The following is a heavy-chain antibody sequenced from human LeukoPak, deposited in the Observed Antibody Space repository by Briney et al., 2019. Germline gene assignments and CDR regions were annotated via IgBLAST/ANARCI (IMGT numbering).Heavy chain of an antibody. CDR2: ISSSGTNI. CDR1: GFTFSSYS. J-gene: IGHJ4*02. V-gene: IGHV3-48*04. CDR3: ARSTTTYYYDTSSHY. D-gene: IGHD3-22*01. Sequence: GGSLRLSCAVSGFTFSSYSMNWVRQAPGKGLEWVSYISSSGTNIYYADSVKGRFTISRDNAKNSLYLQMNSLRAEDTAVYYCARSTTTYYYDTSSHYWGQGTLVTVSS.